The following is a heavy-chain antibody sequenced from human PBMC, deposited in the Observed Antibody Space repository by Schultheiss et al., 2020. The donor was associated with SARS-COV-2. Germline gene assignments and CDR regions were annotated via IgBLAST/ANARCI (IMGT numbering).Heavy chain of an antibody. CDR3: AKDRVPLDY. CDR2: ISGDGHST. V-gene: IGHV3-64*04. Sequence: GGSLRLSCSASTFIFSSYAMYWVRQAPGKGLEYVSAISGDGHSTYYADSLKGRFTVSRDNAKNSLYLQMNSLRAEDTAVYYCAKDRVPLDYWGQGTLVTVSS. CDR1: TFIFSSYA. J-gene: IGHJ4*02.